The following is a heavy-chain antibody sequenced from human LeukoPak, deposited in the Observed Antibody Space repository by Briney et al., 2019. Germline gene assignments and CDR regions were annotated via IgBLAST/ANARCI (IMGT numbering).Heavy chain of an antibody. CDR2: ISSSSSTI. D-gene: IGHD3-9*01. V-gene: IGHV3-48*04. CDR3: ARGGRYFDWLGGLDAFGI. J-gene: IGHJ3*02. CDR1: GFTFSSYS. Sequence: GGSLRLSCAASGFTFSSYSMNWVRQAPGKGLEWVSYISSSSSTIYYADSVKGRFTISRDNAKNSLYLQMNSLRAEDTAVYYCARGGRYFDWLGGLDAFGIWGQGTMVTVSS.